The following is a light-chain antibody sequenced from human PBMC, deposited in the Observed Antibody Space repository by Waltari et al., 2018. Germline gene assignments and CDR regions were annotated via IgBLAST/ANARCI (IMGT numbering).Light chain of an antibody. CDR3: GSHEGFSPSWV. J-gene: IGLJ3*02. CDR2: EGT. CDR1: SSAIWSYNL. V-gene: IGLV2-23*01. Sequence: QSALTQPASVSGSPGQSITISCTGPSSAIWSYNLVSWYQQHPGKAPQLILYEGTKRPSGTSDRFSGSSSGNTAALTISGLQAEDEADYYCGSHEGFSPSWVGGGGTKLTVL.